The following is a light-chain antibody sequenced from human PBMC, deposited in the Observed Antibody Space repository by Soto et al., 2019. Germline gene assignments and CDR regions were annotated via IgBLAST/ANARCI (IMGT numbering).Light chain of an antibody. CDR3: QQDTSGPWT. CDR2: GAF. V-gene: IGKV3-20*01. J-gene: IGKJ1*01. Sequence: EIVLTQSPDTLSLSPGERATLSCRASQSVPGSYLTWLQHKPGQAPRLLIYGAFSRATGIPDRFSGSGSGTDFTLTISRLGPEDFAMYYCQQDTSGPWTLGQGTKVEIK. CDR1: QSVPGSY.